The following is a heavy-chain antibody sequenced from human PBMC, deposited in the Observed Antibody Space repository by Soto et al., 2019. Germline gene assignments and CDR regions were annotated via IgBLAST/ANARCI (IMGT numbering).Heavy chain of an antibody. V-gene: IGHV4-30-4*01. J-gene: IGHJ4*02. CDR2: IYYSGST. D-gene: IGHD2-2*01. Sequence: SETLSLTCTVSGGSISSADYYWSWIRQPPGKGLEWIGYIYYSGSTYYNPSLKSRVTISVDTSKNQFSLRLTSVTAADTAVYYCARYYCSSTSCFLFDYWGQGTLVTVSS. CDR3: ARYYCSSTSCFLFDY. CDR1: GGSISSADYY.